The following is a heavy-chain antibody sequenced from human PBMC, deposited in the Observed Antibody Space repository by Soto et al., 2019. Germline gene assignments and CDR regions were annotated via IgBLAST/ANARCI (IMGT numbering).Heavy chain of an antibody. Sequence: GGSLRLSCAASGFTFSNYAMIWVRQAPGKGLEWISGISGDGDKTFYADYVKGRLTISRDNSKNTVYLQVSSLRVEDTAVYYCAKGGLSGYDYWGQGTLVTVSS. CDR1: GFTFSNYA. D-gene: IGHD5-12*01. J-gene: IGHJ4*02. CDR3: AKGGLSGYDY. CDR2: ISGDGDKT. V-gene: IGHV3-23*01.